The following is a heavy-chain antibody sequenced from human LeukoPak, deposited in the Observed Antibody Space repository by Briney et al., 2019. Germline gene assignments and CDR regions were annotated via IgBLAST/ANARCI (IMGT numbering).Heavy chain of an antibody. J-gene: IGHJ4*02. CDR3: AKEWVGYLDY. CDR1: GFTFTSYA. Sequence: GGSLRLSCAASGFTFTSYAMNWVRQAPGKGLEWVSAISGSGDATYYADSVKGRSTISRDNSKNTLYLQMNSLRAEDTAVYYCAKEWVGYLDYWGQGTLVTVSS. CDR2: ISGSGDAT. D-gene: IGHD1-26*01. V-gene: IGHV3-23*01.